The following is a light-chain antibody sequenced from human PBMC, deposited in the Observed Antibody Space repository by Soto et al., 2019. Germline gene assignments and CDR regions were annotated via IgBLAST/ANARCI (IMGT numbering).Light chain of an antibody. CDR2: EVT. CDR1: SSDVGGYNY. CDR3: SSFAGGGNPVL. V-gene: IGLV2-8*01. J-gene: IGLJ2*01. Sequence: QSALTQPPSASGSLGQSVTISCTGTSSDVGGYNYVSWHQQHPGKAPKVMIYEVTKRPPGVPDRFSGSKSGNTASLTVSGLQADDEADYYCSSFAGGGNPVLLGGGTQVTVL.